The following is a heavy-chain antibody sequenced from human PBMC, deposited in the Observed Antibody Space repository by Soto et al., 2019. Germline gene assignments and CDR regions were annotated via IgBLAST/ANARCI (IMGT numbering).Heavy chain of an antibody. V-gene: IGHV3-30*18. CDR3: ANSWTTLTTGFDL. Sequence: TGGSLRLSCVASGFTFSNYAMQWVRQAPGKGLGWVAVISSDGSEKYYLDSVRDRFTISRDNSKNTLYLQMNNLRPEDTAMYYCANSWTTLTTGFDLWGQGALVTVSS. CDR1: GFTFSNYA. D-gene: IGHD4-17*01. CDR2: ISSDGSEK. J-gene: IGHJ4*02.